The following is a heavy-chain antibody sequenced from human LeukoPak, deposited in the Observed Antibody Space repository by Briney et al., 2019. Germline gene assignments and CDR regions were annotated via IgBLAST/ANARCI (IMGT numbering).Heavy chain of an antibody. Sequence: SETLSLTCSVSGASISDFYWSWIRQPAGKGLEWIGRIYTSGNTNSNPSLKSRVTMSLDASKHQFSLELSSVTAADTAVYYCARNSGDYWGQGTLVTVSS. D-gene: IGHD4-23*01. V-gene: IGHV4-4*07. CDR3: ARNSGDY. J-gene: IGHJ4*02. CDR2: IYTSGNT. CDR1: GASISDFY.